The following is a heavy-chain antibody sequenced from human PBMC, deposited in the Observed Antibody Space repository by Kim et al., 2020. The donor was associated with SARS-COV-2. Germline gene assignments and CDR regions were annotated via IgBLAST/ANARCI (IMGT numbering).Heavy chain of an antibody. Sequence: ASVKGRFTISRDDSKSIVYLQMNSLKTEDTAVYYCTVPMVRGVRGYGMDVWGQGTTVTVSS. D-gene: IGHD3-10*01. CDR3: TVPMVRGVRGYGMDV. J-gene: IGHJ6*02. V-gene: IGHV3-49*02.